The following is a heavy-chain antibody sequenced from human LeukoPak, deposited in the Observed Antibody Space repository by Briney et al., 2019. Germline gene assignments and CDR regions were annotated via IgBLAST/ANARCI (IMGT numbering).Heavy chain of an antibody. V-gene: IGHV4-59*01. CDR1: GASISGYY. CDR3: ARAAQHYYYGMDV. CDR2: IYYSGRT. J-gene: IGHJ6*04. Sequence: NPSETLSLTCNVSGASISGYYWSWIRQPPGKGLEWIGYIYYSGRTTYNPSLKTRVTISGDTSKNHFSLKLTSVPAADTAVYYCARAAQHYYYGMDVWGKGTTVTVSS.